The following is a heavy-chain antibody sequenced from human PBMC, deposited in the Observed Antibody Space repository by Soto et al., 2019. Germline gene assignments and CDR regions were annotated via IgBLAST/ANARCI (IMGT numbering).Heavy chain of an antibody. V-gene: IGHV3-53*01. J-gene: IGHJ4*02. D-gene: IGHD3-10*01. CDR2: IYSGGYT. CDR1: GFTVSNNY. Sequence: EVQLVESGGGLIQPGGSLRLSCAVSGFTVSNNYMSWVRQAPGKGLEGVSVIYSGGYTAYGDSVKGRFTISRDNSKNTLFLKRDSRGADPTALYFCAPPAGGGGYWGQGTLVTVSS. CDR3: APPAGGGGY.